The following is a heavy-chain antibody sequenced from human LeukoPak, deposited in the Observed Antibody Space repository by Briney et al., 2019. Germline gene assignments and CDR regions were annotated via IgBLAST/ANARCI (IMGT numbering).Heavy chain of an antibody. CDR1: GLTFSGSA. CDR3: SRLIEAAGTSFDY. J-gene: IGHJ4*02. CDR2: MSNKANSYAT. V-gene: IGHV3-73*01. Sequence: RGALTDSCAASGLTFSGSAVHWVRPASGKGLAWVGCMSNKANSYATAHATSVNGRFTIYRDDSKNTAYVHMNSLKIEDTAVYYCSRLIEAAGTSFDYWGQGTLVTVSS. D-gene: IGHD6-13*01.